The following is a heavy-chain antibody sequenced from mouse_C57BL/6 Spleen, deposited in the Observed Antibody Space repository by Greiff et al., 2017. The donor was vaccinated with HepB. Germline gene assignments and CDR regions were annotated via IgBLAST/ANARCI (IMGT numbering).Heavy chain of an antibody. CDR1: GYTFTSYG. J-gene: IGHJ3*01. D-gene: IGHD1-1*01. Sequence: VQVVESGAELARPGASVKLSCKASGYTFTSYGISWVKQRTGQGLEWIGEIYPRSGNTYYNEKFKGKATLTADKSSSTAYMELRSLTSEDSAVYFCARLAYGNPFAYWGQGTLVTVSA. V-gene: IGHV1-81*01. CDR3: ARLAYGNPFAY. CDR2: IYPRSGNT.